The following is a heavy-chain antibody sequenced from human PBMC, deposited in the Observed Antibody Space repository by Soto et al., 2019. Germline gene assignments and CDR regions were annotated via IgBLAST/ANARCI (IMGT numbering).Heavy chain of an antibody. V-gene: IGHV1-69*12. J-gene: IGHJ5*02. Sequence: QVQLVQSGAEVKKPGSSVKVSCKASGGTFSSYAISWVRQAPGQGLEWMGGIIPIFGTANYAQKFQGRVTITADESTSTAYMELSSLRSEDTAVYYCARVSDPDIVLVPAAIGWFDPWGQGTLVTVSS. CDR1: GGTFSSYA. D-gene: IGHD2-2*01. CDR3: ARVSDPDIVLVPAAIGWFDP. CDR2: IIPIFGTA.